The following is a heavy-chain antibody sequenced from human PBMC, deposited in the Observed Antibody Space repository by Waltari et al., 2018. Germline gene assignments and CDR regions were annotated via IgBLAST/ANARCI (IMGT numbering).Heavy chain of an antibody. J-gene: IGHJ3*01. D-gene: IGHD5-12*01. CDR1: GGPITSNRPY. CDR3: ATYIGASIGTAAIDV. Sequence: QLHLQESGPGLVKPSETLSLPCSVPGGPITSNRPYWGWIRQPPGKGPEWTGTISYSGATYNNPSLKSRVTISVDTSKNQYSLKLTSVTAADTAVYYCATYIGASIGTAAIDVWGQGTMVTVSS. CDR2: ISYSGAT. V-gene: IGHV4-39*01.